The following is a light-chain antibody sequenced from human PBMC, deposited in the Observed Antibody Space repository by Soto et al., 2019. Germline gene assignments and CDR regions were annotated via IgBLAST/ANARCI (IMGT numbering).Light chain of an antibody. CDR3: HQYNNWSPWT. V-gene: IGKV3-15*01. CDR1: QSVNSN. Sequence: EIVMTQSPSTLSASPGERATLSCRASQSVNSNLAWYQQKPGKAPRLLIYGASTRANGIPTRFSGSCSGTAVSHTISSVQSEDFAVYYYHQYNNWSPWTFGQGTKVEVK. CDR2: GAS. J-gene: IGKJ1*01.